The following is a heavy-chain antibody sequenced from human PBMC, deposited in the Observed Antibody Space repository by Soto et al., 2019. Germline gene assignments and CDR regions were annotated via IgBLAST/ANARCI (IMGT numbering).Heavy chain of an antibody. J-gene: IGHJ5*02. CDR1: GFIFENFG. Sequence: LRLSCAASGFIFENFGMSWVRQAPGKGLEWISSISGSGFKKYYADSVKGRFTISRDNSKSTVYLELNNLSAEDTAVYHCARNQGVELVPLATVDWFDPWGQGSVVTVSS. V-gene: IGHV3-23*01. CDR3: ARNQGVELVPLATVDWFDP. CDR2: ISGSGFKK. D-gene: IGHD1-26*01.